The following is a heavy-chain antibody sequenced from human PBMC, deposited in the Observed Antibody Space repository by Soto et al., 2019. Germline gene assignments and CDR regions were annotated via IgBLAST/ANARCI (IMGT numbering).Heavy chain of an antibody. Sequence: GGSLRLSCAASGFIFSNYAVGWVRQAPGKGLEWVSGLSTSGSRTYYADSVKGRFTISRDNSKNTLYLQMNSLRADDTAVYYCAKDGYTGSFGYFDYWGRGTLVTVSS. D-gene: IGHD1-26*01. V-gene: IGHV3-23*01. CDR3: AKDGYTGSFGYFDY. J-gene: IGHJ4*02. CDR1: GFIFSNYA. CDR2: LSTSGSRT.